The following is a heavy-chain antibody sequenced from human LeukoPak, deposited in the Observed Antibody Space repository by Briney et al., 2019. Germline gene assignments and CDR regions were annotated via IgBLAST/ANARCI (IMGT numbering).Heavy chain of an antibody. D-gene: IGHD3-10*01. V-gene: IGHV3-23*01. J-gene: IGHJ4*02. CDR2: ISGSGGST. CDR1: GFTFSSYA. CDR3: ARSDALGALFDY. Sequence: QSGGSLRLSCAASGFTFSSYAMSWVRQAPGKGLEWVSAISGSGGSTYYADSVKGRFTISRDNSKNTLYLQMNSLRAEDTAVYYCARSDALGALFDYWGQGTLVTVSS.